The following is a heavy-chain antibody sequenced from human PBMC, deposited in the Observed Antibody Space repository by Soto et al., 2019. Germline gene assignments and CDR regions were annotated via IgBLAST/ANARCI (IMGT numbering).Heavy chain of an antibody. V-gene: IGHV2-5*02. D-gene: IGHD2-15*01. Sequence: QITLKESGPTLVKPTQTLTLTCTFSGFSLSTSGVGVGWIRQPPGKALEWLALIYWDDDKRYSPSLKSRLTNTKDTSKTQVVLTMTNVDPVDTATYYWAHYDSAYCSGGSCFTFDPWGQGTLVTVSS. J-gene: IGHJ5*02. CDR3: AHYDSAYCSGGSCFTFDP. CDR1: GFSLSTSGVG. CDR2: IYWDDDK.